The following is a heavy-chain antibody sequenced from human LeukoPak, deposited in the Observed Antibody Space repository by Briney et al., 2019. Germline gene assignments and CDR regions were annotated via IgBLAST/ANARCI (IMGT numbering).Heavy chain of an antibody. CDR1: GFHFSTYN. J-gene: IGHJ5*02. CDR3: ARQVIGRNSA. Sequence: PGESLRLSCAASGFHFSTYNMNWVRQAPGKGLEWVSSIYYADSVKGRLTISRDDAKNSLYLQMNSLRVEDTAVYYCARQVIGRNSAWGQGTLVTVSS. D-gene: IGHD4-23*01. CDR2: I. V-gene: IGHV3-21*01.